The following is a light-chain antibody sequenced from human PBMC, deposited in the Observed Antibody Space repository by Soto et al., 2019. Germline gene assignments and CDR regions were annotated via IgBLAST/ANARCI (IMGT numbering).Light chain of an antibody. CDR3: QQYGSSPPWT. Sequence: EIVLTQSPGTLSLSPGARATLSCRASHSVSSSHLAWYQQKPGQAPRLLIYGASSRATGIPDRFSGSGSGTDFTLTISRLEPEDFAIYYCQQYGSSPPWTFGQGTKVEIK. CDR2: GAS. CDR1: HSVSSSH. V-gene: IGKV3-20*01. J-gene: IGKJ1*01.